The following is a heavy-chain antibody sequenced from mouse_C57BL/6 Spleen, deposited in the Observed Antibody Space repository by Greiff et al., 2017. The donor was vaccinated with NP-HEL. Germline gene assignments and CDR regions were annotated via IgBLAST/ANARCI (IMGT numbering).Heavy chain of an antibody. CDR2: ISDGGSYT. Sequence: EVQLVESGGGLVKPGGSLKLSCAASGFTFSSYAMSWVRQTPEKRLEWVATISDGGSYTYYPDNVKGRFTISRDNAKNNLYLQMSHLKSEDTAMYYCARGGRDWYFDVWGTGTTVTVSS. CDR3: ARGGRDWYFDV. J-gene: IGHJ1*03. CDR1: GFTFSSYA. V-gene: IGHV5-4*01.